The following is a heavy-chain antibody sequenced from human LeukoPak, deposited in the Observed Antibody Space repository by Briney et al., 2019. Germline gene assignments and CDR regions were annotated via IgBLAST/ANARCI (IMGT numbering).Heavy chain of an antibody. CDR1: GFTFSSYS. CDR2: ISTDGSST. V-gene: IGHV3-74*01. Sequence: PGGSLRLSCAASGFTFSSYSMHWVRQAPGEGLVWVSRISTDGSSTTYADSVKGRFTISRDNAKNTLYLQMNSLRAEDTAVYYCARGIWFGDLGDYWGQGTLVTVSS. CDR3: ARGIWFGDLGDY. D-gene: IGHD3-10*01. J-gene: IGHJ4*02.